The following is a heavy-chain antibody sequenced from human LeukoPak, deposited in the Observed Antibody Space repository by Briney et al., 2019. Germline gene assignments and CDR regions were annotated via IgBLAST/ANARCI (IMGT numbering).Heavy chain of an antibody. CDR3: ARYISSSHERWFDP. V-gene: IGHV3-30*04. CDR1: GFTFSSYA. Sequence: GRSLRLSCAASGFTFSSYAMHWVRQAPGKGLEWVAVISYDGSNKYYADSVKGRFTISRDNSKNTLYLQMNSLRAEDTAVYYCARYISSSHERWFDPWGQGTLVTVSS. D-gene: IGHD6-13*01. CDR2: ISYDGSNK. J-gene: IGHJ5*02.